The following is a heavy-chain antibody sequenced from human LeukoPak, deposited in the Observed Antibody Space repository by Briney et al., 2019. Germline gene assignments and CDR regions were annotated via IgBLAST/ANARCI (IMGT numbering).Heavy chain of an antibody. J-gene: IGHJ4*02. CDR2: IYSGGST. V-gene: IGHV3-53*01. CDR1: GFTVSSNY. Sequence: GGSLRLSCAASGFTVSSNYMSWVRQAPGKGLEWVSVIYSGGSTYYADSVKGRFTISRDNSKNTLYLQMNSLRAEDTAVYYCAREKPYSGSYAFDYWGQGTLVTVSS. CDR3: AREKPYSGSYAFDY. D-gene: IGHD1-26*01.